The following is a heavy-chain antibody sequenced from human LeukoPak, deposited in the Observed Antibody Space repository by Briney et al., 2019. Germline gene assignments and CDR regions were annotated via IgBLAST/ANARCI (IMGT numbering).Heavy chain of an antibody. CDR3: ARQSWGYGGNSGNFDY. Sequence: SETLSLTCTVSGGSISSYYWSWIRQPPRKGLEWIGYIYYSGSTNYNPSLKSRVTISVDTSKNQFSLKLSSVTAADTAVYYCARQSWGYGGNSGNFDYWGQGILVTVSS. V-gene: IGHV4-59*01. CDR2: IYYSGST. CDR1: GGSISSYY. J-gene: IGHJ4*02. D-gene: IGHD4-23*01.